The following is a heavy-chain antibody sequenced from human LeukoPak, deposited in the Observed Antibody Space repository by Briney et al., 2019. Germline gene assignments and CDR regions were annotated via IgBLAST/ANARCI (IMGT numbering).Heavy chain of an antibody. Sequence: SQTLSLTCTVSGDSISSGNYYWGWLRQPAGKGLEWIGRFFTSGSTNYNPSFKSRVTISVGTSKNQFSLRLNSVTAADSAVYYCARDVARVGFFDSWGQGTLVTVSS. CDR2: FFTSGST. CDR1: GDSISSGNYY. V-gene: IGHV4-61*02. J-gene: IGHJ4*02. CDR3: ARDVARVGFFDS. D-gene: IGHD1-26*01.